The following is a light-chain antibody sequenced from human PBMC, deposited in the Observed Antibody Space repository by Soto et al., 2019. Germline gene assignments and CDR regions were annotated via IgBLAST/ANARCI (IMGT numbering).Light chain of an antibody. CDR1: QGIRSY. CDR2: GAS. Sequence: IQMTQSPSSLSASVGDRVTITCRASQGIRSYLAWYQQKPGKVPKLLIYGASTLQCGVPSRFSGRESGKDFTLTITNLQPEDVATYFCQQLNTSPTTFGQGTRLEIK. CDR3: QQLNTSPTT. J-gene: IGKJ5*01. V-gene: IGKV1-27*01.